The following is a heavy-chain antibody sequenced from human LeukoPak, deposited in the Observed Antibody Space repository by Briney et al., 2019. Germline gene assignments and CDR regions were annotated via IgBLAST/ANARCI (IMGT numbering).Heavy chain of an antibody. V-gene: IGHV1-69*01. D-gene: IGHD3-9*01. Sequence: SVKVSCKASGGTFSSYAISWVRQAPGQGLEWMGGIIPIFGKANYAQKFQGRVTITADESTSTAYMELSSLRSEDTAVYYCARHLYYDILTGYYYFDYWGQGTLVTVSS. CDR2: IIPIFGKA. CDR3: ARHLYYDILTGYYYFDY. J-gene: IGHJ4*02. CDR1: GGTFSSYA.